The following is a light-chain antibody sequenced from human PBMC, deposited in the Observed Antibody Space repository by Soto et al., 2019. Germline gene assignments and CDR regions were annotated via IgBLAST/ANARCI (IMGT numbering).Light chain of an antibody. CDR3: ATWDDILSGVV. Sequence: QSVLTQPPSASGTPGQRVTISCSGSSSNIGSNYLYWYQQFTGAAPKLLIYRNNQRPSGVPDRFSGSKSGTSASLAISGLRSEDEADYYCATWDDILSGVVFGGGTKLTVL. CDR2: RNN. V-gene: IGLV1-47*01. CDR1: SSNIGSNY. J-gene: IGLJ2*01.